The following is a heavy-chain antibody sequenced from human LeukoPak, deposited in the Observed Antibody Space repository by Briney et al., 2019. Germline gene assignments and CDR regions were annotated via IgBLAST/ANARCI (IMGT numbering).Heavy chain of an antibody. CDR2: ISGISSTI. Sequence: GGSLRLSCAASGFTFSSYSMNWVRQAPGKGLEWVSYISGISSTIYYADSVKGRFTISRDNAKNSLFLQMNSLRAEDTAVYYCAKDMGDDFWSGYPLDYWGQGTLVTVSS. CDR3: AKDMGDDFWSGYPLDY. D-gene: IGHD3-3*01. CDR1: GFTFSSYS. J-gene: IGHJ4*02. V-gene: IGHV3-48*04.